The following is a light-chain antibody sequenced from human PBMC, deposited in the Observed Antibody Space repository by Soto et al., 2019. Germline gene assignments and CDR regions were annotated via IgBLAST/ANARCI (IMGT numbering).Light chain of an antibody. CDR3: QQRSDWPST. CDR2: DAS. Sequence: EIVLTQSPATLSLSPGERATLSCRASQRVSSDVAWYQQKPGQAPRLLIYDASNMATGIPARFSGSGSGTDFTLTISSLEPDDFAVYYCQQRSDWPSTLGGGTKVQIK. J-gene: IGKJ4*01. V-gene: IGKV3-11*01. CDR1: QRVSSD.